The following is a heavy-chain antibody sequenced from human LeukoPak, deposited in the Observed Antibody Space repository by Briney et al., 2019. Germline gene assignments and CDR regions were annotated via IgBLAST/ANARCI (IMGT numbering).Heavy chain of an antibody. CDR1: GYSRYTFTDYY. Sequence: ASVKASCKASGYSRYTFTDYYMHWVRQAPGQGLEWMGIINPSGGSTSYAQKFQGRVTMTRDTSTSTVYMELSSLRSEDTAVYYCDREVIGVMGPGLQHWGQGTLVTVSS. D-gene: IGHD2-8*01. CDR2: INPSGGST. J-gene: IGHJ1*01. CDR3: DREVIGVMGPGLQH. V-gene: IGHV1-46*03.